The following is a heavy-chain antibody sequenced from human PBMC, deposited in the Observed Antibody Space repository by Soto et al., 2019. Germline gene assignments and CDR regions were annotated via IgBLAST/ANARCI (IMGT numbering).Heavy chain of an antibody. CDR2: INAGNGNT. Sequence: ASVKVSCKASGYTFTSYAMHWVRQAPGQRLEWMGWINAGNGNTKYSQKFQGRVTITRDTSASTAYMELSSLRSEDTAVYYCARGGSLYWYFDLWGRGTLVTVAS. CDR1: GYTFTSYA. D-gene: IGHD1-26*01. J-gene: IGHJ2*01. CDR3: ARGGSLYWYFDL. V-gene: IGHV1-3*01.